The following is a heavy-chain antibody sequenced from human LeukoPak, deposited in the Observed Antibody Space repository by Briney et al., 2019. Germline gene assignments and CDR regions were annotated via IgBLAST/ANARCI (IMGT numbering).Heavy chain of an antibody. V-gene: IGHV3-53*01. CDR2: IYSGGST. Sequence: GGSLRLSCAASGFTVSSNYMSWVRQAPGKGLEWVSVIYSGGSTYYADSVKGRFTISRDNSKNTLYLQMNSLRAEDTAVYYCAREAGYCSSTSCYVYYYGMDVWGQGTTVTVSS. J-gene: IGHJ6*02. CDR1: GFTVSSNY. CDR3: AREAGYCSSTSCYVYYYGMDV. D-gene: IGHD2-2*01.